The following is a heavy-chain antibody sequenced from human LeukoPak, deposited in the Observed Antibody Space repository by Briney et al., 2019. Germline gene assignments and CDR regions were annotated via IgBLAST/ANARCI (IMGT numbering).Heavy chain of an antibody. CDR2: IYPDDSDI. CDR3: ARRHYDLWTGFYQYFDY. V-gene: IGHV5-51*01. D-gene: IGHD3-3*01. CDR1: GYKFANYW. Sequence: GESLKISCQASGYKFANYWIGWVRQMPGKGLEWLGIIYPDDSDIRYSPSLRGQVTISVDRSINTAYLQWTSLEASDTAMYYCARRHYDLWTGFYQYFDYWAQGTPVTVSS. J-gene: IGHJ4*02.